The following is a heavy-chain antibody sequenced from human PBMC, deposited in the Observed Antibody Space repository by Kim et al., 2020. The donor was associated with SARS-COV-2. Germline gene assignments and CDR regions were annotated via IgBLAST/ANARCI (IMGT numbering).Heavy chain of an antibody. Sequence: GGSLRLSCAVSGFSFTGYGMHWVRQTPGRGLEWLTIILQGDSYRYYAESVKGRFTIFRDSSKNTLFLQMTSLTPEDTGVYYCARDREMTSVIGVQYSNTYPPGVWGRGTTVTVSS. D-gene: IGHD3-10*01. J-gene: IGHJ6*02. V-gene: IGHV3-30*03. CDR3: ARDREMTSVIGVQYSNTYPPGV. CDR1: GFSFTGYG. CDR2: ILQGDSYR.